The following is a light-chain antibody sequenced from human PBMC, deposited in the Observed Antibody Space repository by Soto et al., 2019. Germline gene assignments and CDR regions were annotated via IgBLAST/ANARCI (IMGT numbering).Light chain of an antibody. Sequence: QSALTQPASVSGSPGQSITISCTGTSSDIGRYNYVSWYQQHPGKAPKLMIFEVSNRPSGVSNRFSGSKSGNTASLIISGLQAEDEADYYCSSYTSSSTLVFGGGTKVTVL. CDR3: SSYTSSSTLV. CDR1: SSDIGRYNY. V-gene: IGLV2-14*01. J-gene: IGLJ3*02. CDR2: EVS.